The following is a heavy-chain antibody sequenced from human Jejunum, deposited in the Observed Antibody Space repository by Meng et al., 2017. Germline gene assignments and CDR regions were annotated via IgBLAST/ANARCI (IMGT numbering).Heavy chain of an antibody. J-gene: IGHJ4*02. CDR3: AKGAIGTRPFDY. CDR1: GFTFSSNA. Sequence: EVALVESGGGLVQPGGSLGLSCAASGFTFSSNAMSWVRQAPGKGLEWVSAISGSGDSTFYADSVKGRFTISRDNSKNMLYLQMNSLRADDTAVYYCAKGAIGTRPFDYWGQGTLVTVSS. CDR2: ISGSGDST. D-gene: IGHD2-21*01. V-gene: IGHV3-23*04.